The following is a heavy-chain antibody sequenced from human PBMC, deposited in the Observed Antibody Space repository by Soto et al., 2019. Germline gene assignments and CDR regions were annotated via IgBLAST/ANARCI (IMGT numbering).Heavy chain of an antibody. CDR1: GYTFTSYG. D-gene: IGHD5-18*01. V-gene: IGHV1-18*01. CDR3: ASSLLVGYGLEGESD. J-gene: IGHJ4*02. CDR2: ISAYNGNT. Sequence: QVQLVQSGAEVKKPGASVKVSCKASGYTFTSYGISWVRQAPGQGLEWMGWISAYNGNTIYAQKLQGRVTMTTDTSTRTAYMELRSLISDDTAVYYCASSLLVGYGLEGESDWGQGTLVTVSS.